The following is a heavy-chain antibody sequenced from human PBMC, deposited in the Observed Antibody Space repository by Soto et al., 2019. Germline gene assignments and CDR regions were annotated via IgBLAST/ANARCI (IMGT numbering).Heavy chain of an antibody. J-gene: IGHJ6*03. CDR3: ARGRGAAPGYYYYYMDV. CDR1: GGSFSGYY. V-gene: IGHV4-34*01. Sequence: SETLSLTCAVYGGSFSGYYWSWIRQPPGKGLEWIGEINHSGSTNYNPSLKSRVTISVDTSKNQFSLELSRLRSDDTAVYYCARGRGAAPGYYYYYMDVCGKGTTVTVSS. CDR2: INHSGST. D-gene: IGHD6-6*01.